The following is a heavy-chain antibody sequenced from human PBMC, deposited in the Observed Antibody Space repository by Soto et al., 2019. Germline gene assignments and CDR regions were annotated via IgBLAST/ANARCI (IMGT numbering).Heavy chain of an antibody. J-gene: IGHJ3*02. D-gene: IGHD2-21*01. Sequence: QVQLVESGGGVVQPGRSLRLSCAASGFTFSSYGMHWVRQAPGKGLEWVAVISYDGSNKYYADSVKGRFAISRDNSKNTLYLQMNSLRAEDTAVYYCAKDQSSEWPDAIGTFDIWGQGTMVTVSS. CDR1: GFTFSSYG. V-gene: IGHV3-30*18. CDR2: ISYDGSNK. CDR3: AKDQSSEWPDAIGTFDI.